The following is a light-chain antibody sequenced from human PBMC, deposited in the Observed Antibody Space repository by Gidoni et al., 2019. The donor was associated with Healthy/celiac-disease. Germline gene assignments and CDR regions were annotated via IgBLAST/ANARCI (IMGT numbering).Light chain of an antibody. CDR3: QQYGSSSWT. CDR2: GAS. Sequence: EIVLTQSPGTLSLSPGERATLSCRASQSVSSSYLALYQQKPGQAHRLLIYGASSRATGIPDRFSGSGSGTDFTLTISRLEPEDFAVYYCQQYGSSSWTFGQGTKVEIK. V-gene: IGKV3-20*01. J-gene: IGKJ1*01. CDR1: QSVSSSY.